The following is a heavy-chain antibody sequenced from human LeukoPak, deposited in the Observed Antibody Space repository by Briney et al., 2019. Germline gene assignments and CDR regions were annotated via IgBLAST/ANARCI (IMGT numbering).Heavy chain of an antibody. CDR2: ISLSGLT. CDR3: SRENGAFSPFGY. V-gene: IGHV4-59*12. D-gene: IGHD2-8*01. CDR1: GDSISSYY. Sequence: PSETLSLTCGVSGDSISSYYWSWIRQPPGKGLEWIGEISLSGLTNYNPSLKSRVTVSLDKSKNQLSLNLTSVTAADTAVYYCSRENGAFSPFGYWGQGTLVTVPS. J-gene: IGHJ4*02.